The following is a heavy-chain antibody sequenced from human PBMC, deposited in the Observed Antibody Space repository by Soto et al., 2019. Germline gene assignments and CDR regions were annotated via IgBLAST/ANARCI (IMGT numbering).Heavy chain of an antibody. CDR3: TSMVRGVIGSWFDP. V-gene: IGHV3-49*04. CDR1: GFTFGDYA. J-gene: IGHJ5*02. CDR2: IRSKAYGGTT. D-gene: IGHD3-10*01. Sequence: GGPLRLSCTASGFTFGDYAMSWVRQAPGKGLEWVGFIRSKAYGGTTEYAASVKGRFTVSRDDSRSIAYLQMNSLKTEDTAVYYCTSMVRGVIGSWFDPWGQGTLVTVSS.